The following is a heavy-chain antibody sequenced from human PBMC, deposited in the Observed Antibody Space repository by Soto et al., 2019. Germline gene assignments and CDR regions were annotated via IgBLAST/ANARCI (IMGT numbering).Heavy chain of an antibody. Sequence: QVQLVQSGAEVKKPGSSVKVSCKASGDTSTTNSLNWVRQAPGQGLEWLGGIIPVVGTTKYAQKYQHRVTITGDKSTNTDYMELSSLRSDDTAVYYCARGLLYAITYFEYWGQGTQVTVSS. V-gene: IGHV1-69*06. CDR1: GDTSTTNS. D-gene: IGHD2-8*01. CDR3: ARGLLYAITYFEY. J-gene: IGHJ4*02. CDR2: IIPVVGTT.